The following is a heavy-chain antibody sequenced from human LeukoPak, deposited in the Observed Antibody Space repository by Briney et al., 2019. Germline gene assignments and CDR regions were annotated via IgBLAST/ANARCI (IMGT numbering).Heavy chain of an antibody. J-gene: IGHJ4*02. CDR1: GFTFTNAW. CDR3: KKELRAAMADVEY. V-gene: IGHV3-15*01. CDR2: VKTKTDGGTI. D-gene: IGHD5-18*01. Sequence: GGSLRLSCAASGFTFTNAWMTWVRQAPGQGLEWVGRVKTKTDGGTIDYATSVKGRFTVSRDDSENTLYLQMNSLKTDDTAVYYCKKELRAAMADVEYWGQGTLVTVSS.